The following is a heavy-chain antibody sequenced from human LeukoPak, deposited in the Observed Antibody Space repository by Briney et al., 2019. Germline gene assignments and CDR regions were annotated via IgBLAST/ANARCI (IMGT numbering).Heavy chain of an antibody. CDR2: IYYSGST. J-gene: IGHJ4*02. CDR3: ARGSFATGGFDY. Sequence: SETLSLTCTVSGGSISSSSYYWGWIRQPPGKGLEWIGSIYYSGSTYYNPSLKSRVTISVDTSKNQFSLKLSSVTAADTAVYYCARGSFATGGFDYWGQGTLVTVSS. CDR1: GGSISSSSYY. V-gene: IGHV4-39*07. D-gene: IGHD1-14*01.